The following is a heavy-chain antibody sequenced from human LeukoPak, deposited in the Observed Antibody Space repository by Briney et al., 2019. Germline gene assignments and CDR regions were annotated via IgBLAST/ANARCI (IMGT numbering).Heavy chain of an antibody. Sequence: GGSLRLSCAASGFTFSSYAMHWVRQAPGKGLEWVAVISYDGSNKYYADSVKGRFTISRDNSKNTLYLQMNSLRAEDTAVYYCARDQADDAFDIRGQGTMVTVSS. CDR3: ARDQADDAFDI. CDR1: GFTFSSYA. J-gene: IGHJ3*02. V-gene: IGHV3-30*04. D-gene: IGHD6-25*01. CDR2: ISYDGSNK.